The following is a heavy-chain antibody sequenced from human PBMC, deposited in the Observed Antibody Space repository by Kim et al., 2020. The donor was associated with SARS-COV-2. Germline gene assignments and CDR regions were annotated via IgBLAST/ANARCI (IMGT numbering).Heavy chain of an antibody. CDR2: K. V-gene: IGHV3-33*01. Sequence: KDDADTGKGRFTIYRDNSKNPLYLQMNSLRDEDTAVYYCARVASYYYGMDVWGQGTPVTVSS. J-gene: IGHJ6*02. CDR3: ARVASYYYGMDV.